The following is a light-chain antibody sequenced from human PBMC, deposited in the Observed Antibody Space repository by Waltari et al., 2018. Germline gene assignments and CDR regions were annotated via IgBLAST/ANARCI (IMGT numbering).Light chain of an antibody. V-gene: IGKV1-33*01. J-gene: IGKJ2*03. CDR2: DAS. CDR3: QQYENFPYS. Sequence: DVQLTQSPSSLSASVGDRVTITCQASQEIYNYFNWFQQKPGKAPKLRIYDASNLETGVPSRFSGSRSGTDFTFTISSLQPEDVATYYCQQYENFPYSFGQGTKLEIK. CDR1: QEIYNY.